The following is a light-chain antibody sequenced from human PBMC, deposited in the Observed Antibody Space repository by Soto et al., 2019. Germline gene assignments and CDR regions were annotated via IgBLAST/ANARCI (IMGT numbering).Light chain of an antibody. CDR1: QSISNW. V-gene: IGKV1-5*03. J-gene: IGKJ4*01. CDR2: KAS. CDR3: QQYECHCPVT. Sequence: DIQMTQSPSTLSASLGDTVTITCRASQSISNWLAWYQQKPGQAPKLLIYKASTLESVVPSRFSGSGSGTDFTLTITSPQPDDFASYYCQQYECHCPVTFGAATKVEIK.